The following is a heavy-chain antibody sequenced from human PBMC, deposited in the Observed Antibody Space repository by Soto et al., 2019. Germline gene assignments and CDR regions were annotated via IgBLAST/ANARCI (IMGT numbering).Heavy chain of an antibody. J-gene: IGHJ4*02. V-gene: IGHV1-69*06. Sequence: QVHLVQSGAEVKSPGSAVKVSCKVSGAGDTFSNYGLNWMRQAPGQGLEWMGGTIHAFRTANYAQKFQGRVTITAEKSTCPVSIKLSSLRADDTTVYYCWRSVKTGLPPLDSWGKGTLDSVS. CDR2: TIHAFRTA. CDR1: GAGDTFSNYG. D-gene: IGHD6-25*01. CDR3: WRSVKTGLPPLDS.